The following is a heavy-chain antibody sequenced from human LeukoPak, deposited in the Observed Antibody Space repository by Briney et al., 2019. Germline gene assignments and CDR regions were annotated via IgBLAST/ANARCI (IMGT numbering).Heavy chain of an antibody. D-gene: IGHD3-3*01. V-gene: IGHV3-15*01. Sequence: GGSLRLSCATSGFTFSNAWMSWVRQAPGKGLEWVGRIKRKTDGGTTDYAAPVKGRFTISRDDLKNTLYVQLNSLKIEDTAVYYCTTSNFGFPFDYWGQGTLVTVSS. J-gene: IGHJ4*02. CDR1: GFTFSNAW. CDR2: IKRKTDGGTT. CDR3: TTSNFGFPFDY.